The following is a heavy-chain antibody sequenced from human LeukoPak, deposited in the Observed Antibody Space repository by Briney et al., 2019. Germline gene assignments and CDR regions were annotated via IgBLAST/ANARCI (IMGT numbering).Heavy chain of an antibody. Sequence: SETLSLTCTVSGGSISSSSYYWGWIRQPPGRGLEWIGNIFYSGTTYYNSSLKSRVTISVDTSENQFSLKLSSVTAADTAVYYCTRDRSALDTWGQGTMVTVSS. J-gene: IGHJ3*02. CDR3: TRDRSALDT. CDR2: IFYSGTT. CDR1: GGSISSSSYY. V-gene: IGHV4-39*07.